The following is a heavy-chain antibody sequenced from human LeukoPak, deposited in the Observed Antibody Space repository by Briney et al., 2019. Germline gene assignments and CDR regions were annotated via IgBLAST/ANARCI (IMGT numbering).Heavy chain of an antibody. Sequence: GGSLRLSCAASGFTFSSYEMNWVRQAPGKGLEWVSYISSSGSTIYYADSVKGRFTISRDISKNTLYLQMGSLRDEDMAVYYCARWSGAYDCWGQGALVIVSS. CDR3: ARWSGAYDC. V-gene: IGHV3-48*03. J-gene: IGHJ4*02. CDR1: GFTFSSYE. CDR2: ISSSGSTI. D-gene: IGHD2-21*01.